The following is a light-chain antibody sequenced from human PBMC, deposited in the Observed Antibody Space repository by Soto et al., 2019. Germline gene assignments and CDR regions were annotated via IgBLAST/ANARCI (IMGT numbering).Light chain of an antibody. V-gene: IGKV1-33*01. CDR2: DAS. Sequence: DIQMTQSPSSLSASGGDRVTITCQARQDINNYLNCYQQKPGKAPKLLNYDASNLETWAPSRFSGSGSGTDFNVSISSLQPEDIATYYCQQFDTPLRTFGGGNKVEI. J-gene: IGKJ4*01. CDR1: QDINNY. CDR3: QQFDTPLRT.